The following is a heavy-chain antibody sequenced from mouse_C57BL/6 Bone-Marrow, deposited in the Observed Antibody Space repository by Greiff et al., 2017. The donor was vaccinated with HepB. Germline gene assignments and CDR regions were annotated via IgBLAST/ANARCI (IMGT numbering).Heavy chain of an antibody. D-gene: IGHD1-1*01. Sequence: ESGPGLVKPSQSLSLTCSVTGYSITSGYYWNWIRQFPGNKLEWMGYISYDGSNNYNPSLKNRISITRDTSKNQFFLKLNSVTTEDTATYYCAVVAKDYWGQGTTLTVSS. CDR3: AVVAKDY. CDR2: ISYDGSN. V-gene: IGHV3-6*01. J-gene: IGHJ2*01. CDR1: GYSITSGYY.